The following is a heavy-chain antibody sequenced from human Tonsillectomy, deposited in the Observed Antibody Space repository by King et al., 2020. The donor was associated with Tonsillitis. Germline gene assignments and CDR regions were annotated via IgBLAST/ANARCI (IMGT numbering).Heavy chain of an antibody. CDR3: AIDFGFLEWTRNYSGMDV. Sequence: VQLVESGGGLVQPGGSLRLSCAASGFTFAGYAMSWVRQAPGKGLQWVSAVSGSGDSTYYADSVKGRFTISRDNSKNTLYLQMNSLRAEDTAAYYCAIDFGFLEWTRNYSGMDVWGQGTTVSVSS. CDR2: VSGSGDST. CDR1: GFTFAGYA. V-gene: IGHV3-23*04. D-gene: IGHD3-3*01. J-gene: IGHJ6*02.